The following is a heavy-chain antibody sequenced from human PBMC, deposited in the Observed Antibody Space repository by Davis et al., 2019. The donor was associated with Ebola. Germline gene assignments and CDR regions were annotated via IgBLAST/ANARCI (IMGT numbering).Heavy chain of an antibody. CDR1: GFTFSSYG. Sequence: GGSLRLSCAASGFTFSSYGMHWVRQAPGKGLEWVAVISYDGSNKYYADSVKGRFTISRDNSKKTLYLQMNSLRAEDTAVYYCARSHCTGGSCYWGWVYWGQGTLVTVSS. V-gene: IGHV3-30*03. J-gene: IGHJ4*02. D-gene: IGHD2-15*01. CDR2: ISYDGSNK. CDR3: ARSHCTGGSCYWGWVY.